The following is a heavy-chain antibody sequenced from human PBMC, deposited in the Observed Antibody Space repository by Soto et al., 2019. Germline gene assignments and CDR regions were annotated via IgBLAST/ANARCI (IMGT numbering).Heavy chain of an antibody. CDR2: INQDGSER. CDR1: GFTFSTYW. Sequence: EVQLVESGGGLVQPGGSLRLPCAASGFTFSTYWMTWVRQPPGKGLEWVASINQDGSERYYVDSVRGRFTISRDNGKNSRYLQMNRLRAEDTAVYYCVCGGNFFVYWGQGTLVTVSP. D-gene: IGHD3-16*01. J-gene: IGHJ4*02. V-gene: IGHV3-7*01. CDR3: VCGGNFFVY.